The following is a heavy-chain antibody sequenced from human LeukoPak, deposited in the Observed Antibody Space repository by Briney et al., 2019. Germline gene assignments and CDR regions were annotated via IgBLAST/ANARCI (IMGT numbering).Heavy chain of an antibody. CDR3: ARVPGGYAAGARDY. Sequence: GGSLRLSCAASGLTFSSYSMNWVRQAPGKGLEWVSSISSSSSYIYYADSVKGRFTISRDNAKNSLYLQMNSLRAEDTAVYYCARVPGGYAAGARDYWGQGTLVTVSS. CDR2: ISSSSSYI. V-gene: IGHV3-21*01. D-gene: IGHD5-12*01. J-gene: IGHJ4*02. CDR1: GLTFSSYS.